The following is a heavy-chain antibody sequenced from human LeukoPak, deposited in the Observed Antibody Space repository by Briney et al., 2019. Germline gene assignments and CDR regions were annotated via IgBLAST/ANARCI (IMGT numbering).Heavy chain of an antibody. Sequence: PGRSLRLSCAASGFTFSSYAMHWVRQAPGKGLEWVAVISCDGSNKYYADSVKGRFTISRDNSKNTLYLQMNSLRAEDTAVYYCARTKSAGATDYWGQGTLVTVSS. CDR1: GFTFSSYA. CDR2: ISCDGSNK. V-gene: IGHV3-30-3*01. J-gene: IGHJ4*02. D-gene: IGHD1-26*01. CDR3: ARTKSAGATDY.